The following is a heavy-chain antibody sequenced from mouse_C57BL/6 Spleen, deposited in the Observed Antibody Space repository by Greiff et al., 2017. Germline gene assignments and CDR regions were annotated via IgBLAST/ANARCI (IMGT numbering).Heavy chain of an antibody. D-gene: IGHD2-4*01. V-gene: IGHV5-12*01. Sequence: EVKLVESGGGLVQPGGSLKLSCAASGFTFSDYYMYWVRPTPEKRLEWVAYISNGGGSTYYPDTVKGRFTISRDNAKNTLYLQMSRLKSEDTAMYYCARRGLRNYAMDYWGQGTSVTVSS. CDR2: ISNGGGST. CDR3: ARRGLRNYAMDY. J-gene: IGHJ4*01. CDR1: GFTFSDYY.